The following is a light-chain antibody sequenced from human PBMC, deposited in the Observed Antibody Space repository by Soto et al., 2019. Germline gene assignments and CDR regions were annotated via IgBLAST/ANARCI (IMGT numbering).Light chain of an antibody. CDR2: AAS. J-gene: IGKJ5*01. V-gene: IGKV3-15*01. CDR3: QQYNKWPPIT. CDR1: HDVTTY. Sequence: EIVMTQSPATLSVSPGERATLSCRASHDVTTYLAWYQQKSGQAPRLLIYAASTRATGIPARFSGSGSGTEFSLTISSLQSKDFAVYYCQQYNKWPPITFGQGTRLEIK.